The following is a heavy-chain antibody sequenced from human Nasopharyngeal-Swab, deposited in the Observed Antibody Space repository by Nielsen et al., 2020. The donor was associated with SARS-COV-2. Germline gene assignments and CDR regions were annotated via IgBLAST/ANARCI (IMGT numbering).Heavy chain of an antibody. V-gene: IGHV4-39*01. J-gene: IGHJ4*02. CDR2: IYYSGST. D-gene: IGHD2-15*01. CDR3: ARRGVVVRGGYYFDY. Sequence: WIRQPPGKGLEWIGSIYYSGSTYYNPSLKSRVTISVDTSKNQFSLKLSSVTAADTAMYYCARRGVVVRGGYYFDYWGQGTLVTVSS.